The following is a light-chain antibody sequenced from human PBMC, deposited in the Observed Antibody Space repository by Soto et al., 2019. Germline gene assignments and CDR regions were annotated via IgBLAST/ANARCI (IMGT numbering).Light chain of an antibody. J-gene: IGLJ1*01. Sequence: QSVLTQPASVSGSPGQSITISCTGTSSDVGGYNYVSWYQQHPGKAPKLMIYEVNNRPSGVSNRFSGSTSGNTASLTISGLQAEDEADYYCSSFTSTSTYVFGTGTKLTV. CDR1: SSDVGGYNY. CDR2: EVN. V-gene: IGLV2-14*01. CDR3: SSFTSTSTYV.